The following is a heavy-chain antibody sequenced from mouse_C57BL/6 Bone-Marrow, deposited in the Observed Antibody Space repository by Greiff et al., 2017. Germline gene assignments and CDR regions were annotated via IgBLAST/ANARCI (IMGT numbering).Heavy chain of an antibody. V-gene: IGHV1-69*01. CDR2: IDPSDSYT. Sequence: QVQLQQPGAELVMPGASVKLSCKASGYTFTSYWMHWVKQRPGQGLEWIGEIDPSDSYTNYNQKFKGKSTLTADKSSSTAYMQLNSLTSEDSAVXFCASYDGYYRGFFAYWGQGTLVTVSA. J-gene: IGHJ3*01. CDR1: GYTFTSYW. D-gene: IGHD2-3*01. CDR3: ASYDGYYRGFFAY.